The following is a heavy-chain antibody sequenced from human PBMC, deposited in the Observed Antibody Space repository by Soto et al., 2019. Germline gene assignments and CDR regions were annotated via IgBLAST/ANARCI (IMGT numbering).Heavy chain of an antibody. CDR1: GFSFTGYY. J-gene: IGHJ4*02. D-gene: IGHD6-13*01. V-gene: IGHV1-2*02. Sequence: ASVKVSCKASGFSFTGYYIHWLRQAPGQGLEWMGWINAHSGGTEYAQKFQGRVTLTRDTSIATAYLTLTSLTSDDTAVYYCARDRSSSWYAGFLMAFDYWGQGTLVTVSS. CDR3: ARDRSSSWYAGFLMAFDY. CDR2: INAHSGGT.